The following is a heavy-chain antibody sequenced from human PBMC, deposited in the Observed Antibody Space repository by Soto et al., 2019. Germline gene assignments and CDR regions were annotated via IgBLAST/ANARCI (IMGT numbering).Heavy chain of an antibody. V-gene: IGHV3-30*18. CDR1: GFTFSSYG. J-gene: IGHJ4*02. Sequence: QVQLVESGGGVVQPGRSLRLSCAASGFTFSSYGMHWVRQAPGKGLEWVAVISYDGSNKYYADSVKGRFTISRDNSKNTLYLQINSLGAEDTAVYYRAKDHTYYGSAITYPDYWGQGTLVTVSS. CDR2: ISYDGSNK. D-gene: IGHD3-10*01. CDR3: AKDHTYYGSAITYPDY.